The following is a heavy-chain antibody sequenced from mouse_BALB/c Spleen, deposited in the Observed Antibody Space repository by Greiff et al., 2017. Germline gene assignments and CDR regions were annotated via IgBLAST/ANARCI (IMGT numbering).Heavy chain of an antibody. CDR2: IDPANGST. V-gene: IGHV14-3*02. CDR1: GFTFKDSS. Sequence: VQLKQSGAELVKPGASVKLSCTASGFTFKDSSMHWVKQRPEQGLEWIGRIDPANGSTNYDPKFQGKATITADTSSNTAYLQLSSLTSEDTAVYYCACLSTATSWFAYWGQGTLVTVSA. J-gene: IGHJ3*01. D-gene: IGHD1-2*01. CDR3: ACLSTATSWFAY.